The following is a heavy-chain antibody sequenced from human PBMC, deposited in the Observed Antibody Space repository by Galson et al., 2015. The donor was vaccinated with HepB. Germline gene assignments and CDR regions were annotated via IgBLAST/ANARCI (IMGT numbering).Heavy chain of an antibody. Sequence: SLRLSCAASGFSVSTNYMTWVRQAPGKGLEWVSGIYSGGSTSYADSLKGRFTIPRDNSKNTLYLQMNSLRAEDTAVYYCARGLKSVRGYYDLWRGYDYYYYYYMDVWGKGTTVTVSS. CDR3: ARGLKSVRGYYDLWRGYDYYYYYYMDV. J-gene: IGHJ6*03. CDR1: GFSVSTNY. V-gene: IGHV3-53*01. CDR2: IYSGGST. D-gene: IGHD3-3*01.